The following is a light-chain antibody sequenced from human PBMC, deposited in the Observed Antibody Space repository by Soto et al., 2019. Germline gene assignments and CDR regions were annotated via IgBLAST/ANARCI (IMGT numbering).Light chain of an antibody. CDR2: AAS. J-gene: IGKJ2*01. V-gene: IGKV1-39*01. CDR3: QQSNT. CDR1: QSISSY. Sequence: IQMTQSPSSLSASVGDRVTITCRASQSISSYLNWYQQKPGKAPKLLIYAASSLQSGVPSRFSGSGSGTDFTLTISSLQPEDFATYYCQQSNTFGQGTKLEIK.